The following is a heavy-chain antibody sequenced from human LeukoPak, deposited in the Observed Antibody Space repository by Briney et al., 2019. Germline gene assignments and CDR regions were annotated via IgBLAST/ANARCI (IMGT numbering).Heavy chain of an antibody. J-gene: IGHJ4*02. V-gene: IGHV1-46*01. CDR1: GYSFTSYW. CDR3: ASVLYCGADCYSGRYFFDY. D-gene: IGHD2-21*02. CDR2: INPSGDST. Sequence: GESLKISCKGSGYSFTSYWIGWVRQAPGQGLEWMGIINPSGDSTSYAQKFQGRVTMTRDTSTSTVYMELSSLRSEDTAVYYCASVLYCGADCYSGRYFFDYWGQGTLVTVSS.